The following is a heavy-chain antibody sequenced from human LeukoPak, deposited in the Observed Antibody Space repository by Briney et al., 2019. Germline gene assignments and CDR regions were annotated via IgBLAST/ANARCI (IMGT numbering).Heavy chain of an antibody. CDR2: ISYDGSNK. J-gene: IGHJ4*02. D-gene: IGHD6-19*01. Sequence: GGSLRLSCAASGFTFSNYGTHWVRQAPGKGLEWVAVISYDGSNKYYADSVKGRFTISRDNSKNTLYLQMNSLRAEDTAVYYCAKDDSLSGWSRGLFDYWGQGTLVTVSS. CDR1: GFTFSNYG. V-gene: IGHV3-30*18. CDR3: AKDDSLSGWSRGLFDY.